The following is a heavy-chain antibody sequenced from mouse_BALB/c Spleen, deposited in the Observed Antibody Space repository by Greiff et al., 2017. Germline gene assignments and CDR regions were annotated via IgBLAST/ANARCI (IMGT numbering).Heavy chain of an antibody. CDR1: GYTFTSYD. CDR2: IFPGDGST. CDR3: AREVLRSPFAY. D-gene: IGHD1-1*01. Sequence: QVHVKQSGAELVKPGASVKLSCKASGYTFTSYDINWVRQRPEQGLEWIGWIFPGDGSTNYNQKFKDKATLTADKSSSTAYMQLSSLTSEDSAVYYCAREVLRSPFAYWGQGTLVTVSA. V-gene: IGHV1-85*01. J-gene: IGHJ3*01.